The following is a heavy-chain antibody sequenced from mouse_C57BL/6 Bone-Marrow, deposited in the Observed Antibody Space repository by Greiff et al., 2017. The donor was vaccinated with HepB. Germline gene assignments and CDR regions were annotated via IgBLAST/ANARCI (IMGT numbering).Heavy chain of an antibody. CDR1: GFTFSSYG. Sequence: EVQLVESGGDLVKPGGSLKLSCAASGFTFSSYGMSWVRQTPDKRLEWVATISSGGSYTYYPDSVKGRFTISRDNAKNTLYLQMSSLKSEDTAMYYCARRRYYGSSYDYFDYWGQGTTLTVSS. V-gene: IGHV5-6*01. J-gene: IGHJ2*01. CDR2: ISSGGSYT. CDR3: ARRRYYGSSYDYFDY. D-gene: IGHD1-1*01.